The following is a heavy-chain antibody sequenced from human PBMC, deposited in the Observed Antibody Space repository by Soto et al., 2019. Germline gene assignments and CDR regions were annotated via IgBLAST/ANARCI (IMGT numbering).Heavy chain of an antibody. CDR1: GFTFSSYG. CDR3: ARESGVHRIDPPFYYYYYYMDV. CDR2: IWYDGSKK. J-gene: IGHJ6*03. D-gene: IGHD3-10*01. Sequence: GGSLRLSCAASGFTFSSYGMHWVRQAPGKGLEWVAVIWYDGSKKYYADSVKGRFTISRDNSKTTLYLQMNSLRAEDTAVYYCARESGVHRIDPPFYYYYYYMDVWGKGTTVTVSS. V-gene: IGHV3-33*01.